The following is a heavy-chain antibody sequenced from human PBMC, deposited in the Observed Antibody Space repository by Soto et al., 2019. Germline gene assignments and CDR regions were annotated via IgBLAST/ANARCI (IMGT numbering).Heavy chain of an antibody. CDR2: INHSGST. V-gene: IGHV4-34*01. CDR3: ASYYGSGSYYNWFDP. CDR1: GESFRGYY. Sequence: SETLSLTCAVYGESFRGYYWSWIRQPPGKGLEWIGEINHSGSTNYNPSLKSRVTISVDTSKNQFSLKLSSVTAADTAVYYCASYYGSGSYYNWFDPWGQGTLVTVS. J-gene: IGHJ5*02. D-gene: IGHD3-10*01.